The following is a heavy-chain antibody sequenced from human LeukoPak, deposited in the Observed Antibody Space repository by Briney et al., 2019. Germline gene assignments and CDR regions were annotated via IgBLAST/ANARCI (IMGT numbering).Heavy chain of an antibody. CDR3: ARERGSGWYPPYFDY. J-gene: IGHJ4*02. CDR2: IYHSGST. D-gene: IGHD6-19*01. Sequence: SETLSLTCSVSGGSMSSYYWSWIRQSPGKGLEWIGYIYHSGSTDYNSSLKSRVTISEDTSKKQFSLKVSSVTAADTAVYYCARERGSGWYPPYFDYWGQGTLVTVSS. V-gene: IGHV4-59*01. CDR1: GGSMSSYY.